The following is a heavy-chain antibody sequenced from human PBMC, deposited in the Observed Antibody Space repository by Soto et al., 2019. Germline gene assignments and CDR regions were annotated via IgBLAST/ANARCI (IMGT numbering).Heavy chain of an antibody. CDR2: ISSSGSTI. CDR3: AGSRFDYDFWSGYYEAFDY. D-gene: IGHD3-3*01. Sequence: GGSLRLSCAASGFTFSSYEMNWVRQAPGKGLEWVSYISSSGSTIYYADSVKGRFTISRDNAKNSLYLQMNSLRAEDTAVYYCAGSRFDYDFWSGYYEAFDYWGQGTLVTVSS. CDR1: GFTFSSYE. J-gene: IGHJ4*02. V-gene: IGHV3-48*03.